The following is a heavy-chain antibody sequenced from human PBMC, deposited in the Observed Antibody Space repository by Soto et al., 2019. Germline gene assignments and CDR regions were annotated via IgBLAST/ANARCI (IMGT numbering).Heavy chain of an antibody. J-gene: IGHJ6*02. D-gene: IGHD3-16*01. Sequence: GGSLRLSCAASGFTFGNYAMTWVRQAPGKGLEWVSAISRSGDSTFYADSVKGRFTISRDNSKNTLYLQMSSLRAEDTAVYYCAKGAFAGYYYYGMDVWGQGTTVTVSS. CDR3: AKGAFAGYYYYGMDV. CDR2: ISRSGDST. CDR1: GFTFGNYA. V-gene: IGHV3-23*01.